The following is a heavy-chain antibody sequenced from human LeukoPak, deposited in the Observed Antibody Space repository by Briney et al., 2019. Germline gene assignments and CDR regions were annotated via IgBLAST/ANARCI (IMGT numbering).Heavy chain of an antibody. D-gene: IGHD6-13*01. J-gene: IGHJ6*03. CDR3: ARSAAAGTGTGYMDV. CDR1: GGSFSGYY. Sequence: SETLSLTCAVYGGSFSGYYWSWIRQPPGKGLEWIGEINHSGSTNYNPSPKSRVTISVDTSKNQFSLKLSSVTAADTAVYYCARSAAAGTGTGYMDVWGKGTTVTVSS. V-gene: IGHV4-34*01. CDR2: INHSGST.